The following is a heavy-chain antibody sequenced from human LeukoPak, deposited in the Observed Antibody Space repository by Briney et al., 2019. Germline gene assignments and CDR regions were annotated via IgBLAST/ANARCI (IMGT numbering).Heavy chain of an antibody. Sequence: GGSLRLSCAASGFTFSSYSMNWVRQAPGKGLEWVSSISSSSSYIYYADSVKGRFTISRDNAKNSLYLQMNSLRAEDTAVYYCARDPTLSGSGWYRGDYWGQGTLVTVSS. CDR3: ARDPTLSGSGWYRGDY. CDR1: GFTFSSYS. CDR2: ISSSSSYI. D-gene: IGHD6-19*01. J-gene: IGHJ4*02. V-gene: IGHV3-21*01.